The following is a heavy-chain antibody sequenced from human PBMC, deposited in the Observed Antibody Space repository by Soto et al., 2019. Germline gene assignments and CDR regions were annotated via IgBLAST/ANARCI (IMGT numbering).Heavy chain of an antibody. V-gene: IGHV1-18*01. D-gene: IGHD2-15*01. J-gene: IGHJ6*02. CDR3: ARDVVVAAIHYGMDV. CDR1: GYTFTSYG. CDR2: ISAYNGNT. Sequence: QVQLVQSGAEVKKPGASVKVTCKASGYTFTSYGISWVRQAPGQGLERMGWISAYNGNTNYAEKLQGRVTMTTDTSTSTAYMELRSLRSDDTAVYYCARDVVVAAIHYGMDVWGQGTTVTVSS.